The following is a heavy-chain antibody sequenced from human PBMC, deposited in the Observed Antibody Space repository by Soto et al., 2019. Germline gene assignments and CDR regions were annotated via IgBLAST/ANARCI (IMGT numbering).Heavy chain of an antibody. D-gene: IGHD2-15*01. J-gene: IGHJ4*02. CDR2: ITSGGGTT. Sequence: GGSLRLSCAASGFPFSTYAMSWVRQAPGKGLEWVSAITSGGGTTYYTDSVKGRFTISRDNSKNTLYLQMNGLRDEDTAVYYCASRGSGSNCYADWGQGTLVTVSS. CDR1: GFPFSTYA. V-gene: IGHV3-23*01. CDR3: ASRGSGSNCYAD.